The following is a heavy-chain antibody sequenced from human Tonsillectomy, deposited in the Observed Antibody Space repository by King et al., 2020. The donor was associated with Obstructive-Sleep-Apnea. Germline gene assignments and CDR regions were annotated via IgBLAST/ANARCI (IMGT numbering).Heavy chain of an antibody. CDR3: ARDLREYSSTWEPFDY. J-gene: IGHJ4*02. V-gene: IGHV3-21*01. CDR2: ITSSSSYI. CDR1: GFTFSSYS. D-gene: IGHD6-13*01. Sequence: VQLVESGGGLVKPGGSLRLSCAASGFTFSSYSMNWVRQAPGKGLEWVSSITSSSSYIYSPDSVKGRFTISRDNAKNSLYLQMNSLRAEDTAVYYCARDLREYSSTWEPFDYWGQGTLVTVSS.